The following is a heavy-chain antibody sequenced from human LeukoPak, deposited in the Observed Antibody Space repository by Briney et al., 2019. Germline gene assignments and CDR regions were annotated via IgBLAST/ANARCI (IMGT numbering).Heavy chain of an antibody. Sequence: GASVKVSCKASGYTFSSNGISWVRQAPGQGLEWMGWISAYNGNTNYAQKLQGRVTMTTDTSTSTAYMELRSLRSDDTAVYYCIAAAGTKWFDPWGQGTLVTVSS. V-gene: IGHV1-18*01. J-gene: IGHJ5*02. CDR2: ISAYNGNT. CDR1: GYTFSSNG. D-gene: IGHD6-13*01. CDR3: IAAAGTKWFDP.